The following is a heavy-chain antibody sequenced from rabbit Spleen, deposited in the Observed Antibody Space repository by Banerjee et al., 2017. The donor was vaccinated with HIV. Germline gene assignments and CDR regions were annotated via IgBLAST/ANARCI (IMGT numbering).Heavy chain of an antibody. V-gene: IGHV1S40*01. CDR2: IGAGVTYTT. J-gene: IGHJ6*01. CDR3: ARDSGTSFSSYGMDL. CDR1: GFSFSYSAY. Sequence: QSLEESGEDLARPGASLTPPCTASGFSFSYSAYMSWFRHPPGKGPEWIACIGAGVTYTTYYATWAKGRFTISKTSSTTVTLQMTSLTAADTATYFCARDSGTSFSSYGMDLWGPGTLVTVS. D-gene: IGHD8-1*01.